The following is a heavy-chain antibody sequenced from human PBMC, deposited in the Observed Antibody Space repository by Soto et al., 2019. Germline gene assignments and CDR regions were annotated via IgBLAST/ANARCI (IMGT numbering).Heavy chain of an antibody. V-gene: IGHV3-49*03. Sequence: PGGSLRLSCTTSGFTFGDYAMSWFRQAPGKGLEWVGVVRSKAYGGTTDYAASVKGRFDISRDDSKSIAYLQMNSVTTEDTDVYFCARYTYKSRYSYYGMDVWGHGTTVTVSS. J-gene: IGHJ6*02. CDR3: ARYTYKSRYSYYGMDV. CDR1: GFTFGDYA. D-gene: IGHD6-13*01. CDR2: VRSKAYGGTT.